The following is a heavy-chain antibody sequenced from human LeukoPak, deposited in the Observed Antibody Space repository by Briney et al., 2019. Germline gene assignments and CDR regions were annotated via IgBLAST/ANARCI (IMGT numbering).Heavy chain of an antibody. Sequence: GGSLRLSCAASGFTFSSYAMSWVRQAPGKGLEWVSSLRGNGGSTEYVDSVRGRFVISRDNSRNTLYLQMHSLRAEDTAVYHCAKSVTAAGTYAFDIWGQGTVVTVSS. CDR3: AKSVTAAGTYAFDI. J-gene: IGHJ3*02. CDR1: GFTFSSYA. V-gene: IGHV3-23*01. CDR2: LRGNGGST. D-gene: IGHD6-13*01.